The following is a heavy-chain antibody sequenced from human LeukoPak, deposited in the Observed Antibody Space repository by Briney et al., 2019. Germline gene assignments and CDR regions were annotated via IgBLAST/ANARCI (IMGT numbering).Heavy chain of an antibody. CDR3: ARDRPLTGYYWSYYYYMDV. Sequence: PSETLSLTCTVSGYSISSGYYWGWIRPPPGKGLEWIGIIYHSGSTYYNPSLKSRVTISVDTSKNQFSLKLSSVTAADTAVYYCARDRPLTGYYWSYYYYMDVWGKGTTVTVSS. J-gene: IGHJ6*03. D-gene: IGHD3-9*01. CDR2: IYHSGST. CDR1: GYSISSGYY. V-gene: IGHV4-38-2*02.